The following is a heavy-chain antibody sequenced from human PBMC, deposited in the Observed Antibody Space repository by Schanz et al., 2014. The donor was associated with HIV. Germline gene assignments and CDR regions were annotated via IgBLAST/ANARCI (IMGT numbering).Heavy chain of an antibody. CDR2: ICVKGATR. CDR1: GFTFTDNY. D-gene: IGHD3-10*01. J-gene: IGHJ4*02. Sequence: VQLVGSGGGLVKPGGALRLSCAASGFTFTDNYMSWVRQAPGKGREWLSNICVKGATREYADSVKGRFTISRDNARTSLYLQMNSLRAEDTAVYYCARVFGRTYGLPDYWGQGTLVTVSS. CDR3: ARVFGRTYGLPDY. V-gene: IGHV3-11*01.